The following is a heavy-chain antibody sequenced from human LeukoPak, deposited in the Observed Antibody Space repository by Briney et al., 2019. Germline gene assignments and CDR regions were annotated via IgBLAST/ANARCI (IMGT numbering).Heavy chain of an antibody. CDR2: VYHSGGA. D-gene: IGHD1-14*01. Sequence: PGGSLRLSCAASGFIFTNYFMSWVRQPPGKGLEWIGEVYHSGGANYKPSLKSRVTISVDTSRNHFSLKLTSVTAADTAVYFCAYNRNFALDNWGQGTLVTVSS. J-gene: IGHJ4*01. V-gene: IGHV4-34*08. CDR3: AYNRNFALDN. CDR1: GFIFTNYF.